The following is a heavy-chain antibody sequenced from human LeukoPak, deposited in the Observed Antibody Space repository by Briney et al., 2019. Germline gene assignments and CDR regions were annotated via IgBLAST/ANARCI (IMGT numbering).Heavy chain of an antibody. J-gene: IGHJ5*02. D-gene: IGHD3-16*01. CDR1: GYTFINHG. CDR3: ARGLGLRLRPSRFDP. V-gene: IGHV1-18*01. CDR2: ISAYTGDT. Sequence: GASVKVSCKTSGYTFINHGIGWVRQAPGQGLEWMGWISAYTGDTHYVQKFNDRVTMTIDTSTSTAYMELTSLRSDDTAFYYCARGLGLRLRPSRFDPWGQGTLVTVSS.